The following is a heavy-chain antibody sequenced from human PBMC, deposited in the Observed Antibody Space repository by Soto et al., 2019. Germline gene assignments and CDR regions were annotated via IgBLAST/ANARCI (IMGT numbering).Heavy chain of an antibody. Sequence: EVQLVESGGGLVQPGGSLKLSCAASGFTFSASALHWVRQASGKGLEWIGRIRSKPNNYATAYAASVKGRFTISRDDSKNTAYLQMNSPKTEDTAVYYCTRHLVDVWGQGTTVTVSS. CDR2: IRSKPNNYAT. CDR1: GFTFSASA. CDR3: TRHLVDV. J-gene: IGHJ6*02. V-gene: IGHV3-73*02.